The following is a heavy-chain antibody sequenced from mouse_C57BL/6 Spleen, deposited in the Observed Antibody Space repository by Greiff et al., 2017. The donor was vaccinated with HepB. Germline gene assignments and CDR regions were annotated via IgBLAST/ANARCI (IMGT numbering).Heavy chain of an antibody. Sequence: EVKLQESGPGLVKPSQSLSLTCSVTGYSITSGYYWNWIRQFPGNKLEWMGYISYDGSNNYNPSLKNRISITRDTSKNQFFLKLNSVTTEDTATYYCARSHGSSYGYFDVWGTGTTVTVSS. CDR2: ISYDGSN. D-gene: IGHD1-1*01. J-gene: IGHJ1*03. V-gene: IGHV3-6*01. CDR1: GYSITSGYY. CDR3: ARSHGSSYGYFDV.